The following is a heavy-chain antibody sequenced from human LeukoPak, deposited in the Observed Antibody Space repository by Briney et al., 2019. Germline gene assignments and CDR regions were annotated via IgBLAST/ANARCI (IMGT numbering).Heavy chain of an antibody. D-gene: IGHD1-26*01. V-gene: IGHV3-30*03. CDR1: GFTFSRHD. CDR2: ISYDGSNK. Sequence: PGGSLRLSCVASGFTFSRHDMNWVRQAPGKGLEWVAVISYDGSNKYYADSVKGRLTISRDNSKNTLYLQMNSLRVEDTAVYYCARDQDPLRWELLSYWGQGTLVTVSS. CDR3: ARDQDPLRWELLSY. J-gene: IGHJ4*02.